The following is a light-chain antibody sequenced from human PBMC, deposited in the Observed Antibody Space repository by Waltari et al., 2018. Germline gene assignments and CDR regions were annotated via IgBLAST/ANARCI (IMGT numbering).Light chain of an antibody. V-gene: IGLV5-45*01. J-gene: IGLJ2*01. CDR1: SGINVGTYS. CDR3: MIWHSSAVV. Sequence: QAVLTQPASLSASPGASASLTCTLRSGINVGTYSIYWYQQKPGSPPQYLLRYKSDSDKQQGSGVPSRFSGSKDASANAGIFLISGLQSEDEADYYCMIWHSSAVVFGGGTKLTVL. CDR2: YKSDSDK.